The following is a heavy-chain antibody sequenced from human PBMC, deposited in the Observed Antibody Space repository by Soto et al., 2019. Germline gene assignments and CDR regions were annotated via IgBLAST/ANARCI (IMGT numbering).Heavy chain of an antibody. CDR2: ISGSGGST. CDR1: GLTFSSYA. D-gene: IGHD3-22*01. V-gene: IGHV3-23*01. J-gene: IGHJ4*02. Sequence: QPGGSLRLSCAASGLTFSSYAMSWVRQAPGKGLEWVSAISGSGGSTYYADSVKGRFTISRDNSKNTLYLQMNGLRAEDTAVYYCAKVMGTMIVVVITRAYYFDYWGQGTLVTVSS. CDR3: AKVMGTMIVVVITRAYYFDY.